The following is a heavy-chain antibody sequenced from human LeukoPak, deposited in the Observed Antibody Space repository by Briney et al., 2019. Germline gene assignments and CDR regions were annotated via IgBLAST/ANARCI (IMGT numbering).Heavy chain of an antibody. CDR2: IYSGGSS. D-gene: IGHD3-10*01. V-gene: IGHV4-39*07. CDR3: ARVGMVRGVMGFDY. J-gene: IGHJ4*02. Sequence: PSETLSLTCTVSGGSISSSSYYWGWIRQPPGKELEWIGSIYSGGSSYYNPSLKSRVTISVDTSKNQFSLKLSSVTAADTAVYYCARVGMVRGVMGFDYWGQGTLVTVSS. CDR1: GGSISSSSYY.